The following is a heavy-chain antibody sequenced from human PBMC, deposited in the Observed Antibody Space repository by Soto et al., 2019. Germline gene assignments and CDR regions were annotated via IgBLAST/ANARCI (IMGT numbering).Heavy chain of an antibody. Sequence: QITLKESGPPLVKPTQTLTLTCTFSGFSLSTSGVGVGWIRQPPGKALEWLALIYWDDDKRYSPSLKSRLTITKDTSKNQVVLTMTNMDPVDTATYYCAHSGSRYYDSSGYYGAPFDYWGQGTLVTVSS. CDR2: IYWDDDK. CDR3: AHSGSRYYDSSGYYGAPFDY. V-gene: IGHV2-5*02. D-gene: IGHD3-22*01. CDR1: GFSLSTSGVG. J-gene: IGHJ4*02.